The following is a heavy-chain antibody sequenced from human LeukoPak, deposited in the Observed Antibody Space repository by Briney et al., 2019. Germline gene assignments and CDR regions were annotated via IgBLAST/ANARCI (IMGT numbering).Heavy chain of an antibody. CDR1: GFTVSNYY. Sequence: GGSLRLSCAASGFTVSNYYMSWVRQAPGKDLEWVSVIYSGASTRYADSVKGRFTISRDNSKNTLYLQMNSLRPEDTAVYYCARFRAATTRFDYWGQGTLVTVSS. V-gene: IGHV3-66*01. CDR2: IYSGAST. CDR3: ARFRAATTRFDY. J-gene: IGHJ4*02. D-gene: IGHD1/OR15-1a*01.